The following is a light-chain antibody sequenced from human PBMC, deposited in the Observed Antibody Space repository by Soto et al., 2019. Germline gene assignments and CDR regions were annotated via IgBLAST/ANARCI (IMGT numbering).Light chain of an antibody. Sequence: DIQMTPSPSSVSASVRDRVTITRRASQSISNWFAWYQQKPGKAPKILISAASSLQSGVPSRFSGSGSGTDFNLTLSSLQPEDFATYYCQQANSFPITFGQGTRLEIK. V-gene: IGKV1D-12*01. CDR1: QSISNW. J-gene: IGKJ5*01. CDR2: AAS. CDR3: QQANSFPIT.